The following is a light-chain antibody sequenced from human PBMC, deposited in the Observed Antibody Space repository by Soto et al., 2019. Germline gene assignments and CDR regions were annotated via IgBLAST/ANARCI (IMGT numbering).Light chain of an antibody. J-gene: IGLJ2*01. V-gene: IGLV1-40*01. Sequence: QSVLTQPPSVSGAPGQRVTISCTGSSSNIGAGYDVHWYQQLPGTAPKLLIYGNSNRPSGVPDLFSGSKSGTSASLAITGRKAEDEADYYCQSYDSSLSGSAVFGGGTKLTVL. CDR2: GNS. CDR1: SSNIGAGYD. CDR3: QSYDSSLSGSAV.